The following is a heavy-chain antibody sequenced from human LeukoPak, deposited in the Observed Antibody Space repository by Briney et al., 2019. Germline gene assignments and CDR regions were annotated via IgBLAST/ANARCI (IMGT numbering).Heavy chain of an antibody. V-gene: IGHV3-9*01. CDR3: AKEGTYYYDSSDSTRFDY. CDR1: GFSFDEYA. D-gene: IGHD3-22*01. Sequence: PGGSLRLSCAASGFSFDEYAMHWVRQVPGKGLEWVSGISWNGGSVDYADSVKGRFTISRDNAKNSLYLQMNSLRSDDTAFYYCAKEGTYYYDSSDSTRFDYWGQGTLVTVSS. J-gene: IGHJ4*02. CDR2: ISWNGGSV.